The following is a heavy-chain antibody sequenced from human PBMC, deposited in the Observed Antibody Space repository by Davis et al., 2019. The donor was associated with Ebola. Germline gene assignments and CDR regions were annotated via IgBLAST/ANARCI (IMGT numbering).Heavy chain of an antibody. V-gene: IGHV1-69*13. D-gene: IGHD5-12*01. CDR1: GYTFTSYY. Sequence: AASVKVSCKASGYTFTSYYMHWARQVPGQGLEWMGGIIPIFGTANYAQKFQGRVTITADESTSTAYMELSSLRSEDTAVYYCARGSGYGSYYYYGMDVWGQGTTVTVSS. CDR2: IIPIFGTA. CDR3: ARGSGYGSYYYYGMDV. J-gene: IGHJ6*02.